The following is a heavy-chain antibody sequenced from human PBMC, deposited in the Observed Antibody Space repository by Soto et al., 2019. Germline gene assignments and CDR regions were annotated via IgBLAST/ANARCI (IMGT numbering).Heavy chain of an antibody. CDR1: GGTFSSYA. CDR2: IIPIFGTA. CDR3: ARSLEEITIFGVVIPQNYYYYYGMDV. D-gene: IGHD3-3*01. V-gene: IGHV1-69*13. Sequence: SVKVSCKASGGTFSSYAICWVRQAPGQGLEWMGGIIPIFGTANYAQKFQGRVTITADESTSTAYMELSSLRSEDTAVYYCARSLEEITIFGVVIPQNYYYYYGMDVWGQGTTVTVSS. J-gene: IGHJ6*02.